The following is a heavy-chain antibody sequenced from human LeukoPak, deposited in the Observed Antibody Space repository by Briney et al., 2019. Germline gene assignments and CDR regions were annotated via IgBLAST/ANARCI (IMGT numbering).Heavy chain of an antibody. D-gene: IGHD2-21*02. CDR3: AKKGDNYDYGMDV. V-gene: IGHV3-23*01. CDR1: GFTFTSYV. Sequence: TGGSLRLSCAASGFTFTSYVMSWVRQAPGKGLERVSDISGSGGSTYYADSVKGRFTISRDNSKNTLYLQMNSLRAEDTAVYYCAKKGDNYDYGMDVWGQGTTVTVSS. CDR2: ISGSGGST. J-gene: IGHJ6*02.